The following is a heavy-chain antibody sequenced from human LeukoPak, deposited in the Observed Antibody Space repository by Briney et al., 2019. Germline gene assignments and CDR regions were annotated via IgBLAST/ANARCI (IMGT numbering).Heavy chain of an antibody. CDR1: GFTFSSYE. CDR2: ISSSSSTI. D-gene: IGHD3-22*01. J-gene: IGHJ4*02. V-gene: IGHV3-48*03. CDR3: ARDDDSSGY. Sequence: PGGSLRLSCAASGFTFSSYEMNWVRQAPGKGLEWVSYISSSSSTIYYADSVKGRFTISRDNAKNSLYLQMNSLRAEDTAVYYCARDDDSSGYWGPGPLVTVTS.